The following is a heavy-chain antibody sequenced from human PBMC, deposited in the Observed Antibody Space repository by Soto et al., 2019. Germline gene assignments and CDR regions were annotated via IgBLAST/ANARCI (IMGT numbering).Heavy chain of an antibody. J-gene: IGHJ6*02. V-gene: IGHV5-51*01. CDR3: ARHFNRYNWNDAPRENKPYYYYGLDV. D-gene: IGHD1-1*01. Sequence: PGESLKISCKGSGYSFTSYWIGWVRQVPGKGLEWMGIIYPGDSDTRYSPSFQGQVTISADKSISTAYLQCSSLKASDTAMYYCARHFNRYNWNDAPRENKPYYYYGLDVWGQGTTVTVSS. CDR2: IYPGDSDT. CDR1: GYSFTSYW.